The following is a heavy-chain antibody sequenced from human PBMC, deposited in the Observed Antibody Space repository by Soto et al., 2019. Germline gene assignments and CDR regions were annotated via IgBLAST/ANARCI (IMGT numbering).Heavy chain of an antibody. Sequence: EVQLVKSGGGLVQPGGSLRLSCAASGFSFNTYEMNLVRQAPGKGLEWVSYISSSGSTIYYTDSVKGRFTVSRDNGKNSLYLQMNSLRAEDTAVYYCAYGGSCDYLGQGTQVTVSS. CDR3: AYGGSCDY. J-gene: IGHJ4*02. CDR2: ISSSGSTI. D-gene: IGHD1-26*01. CDR1: GFSFNTYE. V-gene: IGHV3-48*03.